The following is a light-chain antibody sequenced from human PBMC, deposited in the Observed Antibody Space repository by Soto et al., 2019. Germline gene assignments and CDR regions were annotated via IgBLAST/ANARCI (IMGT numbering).Light chain of an antibody. Sequence: DIQMTQSPSTLSASVGDRVTITFRASQSVTTWLAWYQQKPGKAPKLLIYDASSLESGVPSRFNGSGSGTEFILTISSLQPDDFATYYCQQYNSYWTFGQGTKVDIK. J-gene: IGKJ1*01. CDR2: DAS. V-gene: IGKV1-5*01. CDR3: QQYNSYWT. CDR1: QSVTTW.